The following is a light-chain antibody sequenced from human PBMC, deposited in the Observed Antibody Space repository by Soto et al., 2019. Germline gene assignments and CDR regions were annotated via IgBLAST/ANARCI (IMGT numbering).Light chain of an antibody. V-gene: IGKV1-39*01. J-gene: IGKJ2*02. Sequence: DIQMTQSPSSLSASVGDRVNITCQASQSISTYLNWYQQKVGKAPKLLIYAASSLQRGVPSRFSGSGSGTDFTLTISSLQPEDFATYYCLQSYSTPRTFGQGTKLEIK. CDR2: AAS. CDR3: LQSYSTPRT. CDR1: QSISTY.